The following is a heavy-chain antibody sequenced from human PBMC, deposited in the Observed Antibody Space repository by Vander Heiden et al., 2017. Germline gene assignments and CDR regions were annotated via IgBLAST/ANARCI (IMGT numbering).Heavy chain of an antibody. CDR3: TRVDGDYVDY. CDR1: GFTFGDYA. D-gene: IGHD4-17*01. Sequence: EVQLVESGGGLVKPGRSLRLSCTASGFTFGDYAMSWFRQAPGKGLEWVGFIRSKAYGGTTEYAASVKGRFTISRDDSKSIAYLQMNSLKTEVTAVYYCTRVDGDYVDYWGQGTLVTVSS. V-gene: IGHV3-49*05. J-gene: IGHJ4*02. CDR2: IRSKAYGGTT.